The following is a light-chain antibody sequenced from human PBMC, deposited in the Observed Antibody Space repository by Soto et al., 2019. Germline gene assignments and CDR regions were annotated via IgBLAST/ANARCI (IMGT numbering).Light chain of an antibody. CDR2: HVS. CDR3: SSYTSSNTYV. V-gene: IGLV2-14*03. CDR1: SSDVGGYNY. J-gene: IGLJ1*01. Sequence: QSVLTQPASVSGSPGQSITISCTGTSSDVGGYNYVSWYQQQPGKAPMLMIYHVSNRPSGVSNRFSGSKSANTASLTISGLQAEDEADYYCSSYTSSNTYVFGTGTKVTVL.